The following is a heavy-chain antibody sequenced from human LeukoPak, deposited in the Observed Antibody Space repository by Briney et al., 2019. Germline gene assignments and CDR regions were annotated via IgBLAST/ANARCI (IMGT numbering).Heavy chain of an antibody. Sequence: ASVTLSCKASGYTFTSYGISWVRQAPGQGLEWMGWISAYNGNTNYAQNLQDRVIMNTDTSTSTAYMELRSLRSDDTAVYYCARYPLSYSGNWHYYFDYWGQGTVVTVSS. D-gene: IGHD6-13*01. CDR3: ARYPLSYSGNWHYYFDY. V-gene: IGHV1-18*04. J-gene: IGHJ4*02. CDR1: GYTFTSYG. CDR2: ISAYNGNT.